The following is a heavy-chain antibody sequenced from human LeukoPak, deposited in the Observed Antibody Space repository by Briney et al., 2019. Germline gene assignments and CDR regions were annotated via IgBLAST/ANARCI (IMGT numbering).Heavy chain of an antibody. CDR1: GLTFSSYA. CDR3: ARGGLKYSSSWYLDY. D-gene: IGHD6-13*01. CDR2: ISYDGNDK. V-gene: IGHV3-30*04. Sequence: GGSLRLSCAASGLTFSSYAMYWVRQAPGKGLEWVSVISYDGNDKYYADSVKGRFTISRDNSKNTLYLQMNSLRTDDTAVYYCARGGLKYSSSWYLDYWGQGTLVTVSS. J-gene: IGHJ4*02.